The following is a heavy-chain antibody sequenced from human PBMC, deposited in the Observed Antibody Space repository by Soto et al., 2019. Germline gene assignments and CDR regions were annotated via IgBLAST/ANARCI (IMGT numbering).Heavy chain of an antibody. CDR3: ANSWTTLTTGFDF. Sequence: PGGSLRLSCAASGFTFSSYWMSWVRQAPGKGLEWVANIKQDGSEKYYVDSVKGRFTISRDNAKNSLYLQMNSLRAEDTAVYYCANSWTTLTTGFDFWGQVALVTVSS. CDR2: IKQDGSEK. D-gene: IGHD4-17*01. J-gene: IGHJ4*02. CDR1: GFTFSSYW. V-gene: IGHV3-7*03.